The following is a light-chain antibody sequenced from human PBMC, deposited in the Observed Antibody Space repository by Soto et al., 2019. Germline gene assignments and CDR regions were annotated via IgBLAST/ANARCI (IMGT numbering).Light chain of an antibody. CDR3: CSYAGSYV. CDR1: SSYVCGYNY. Sequence: QSVLTQPRSVSGSPGQSVTISCTGTSSYVCGYNYVSWYQQHPGKAPKLMIYDVSKRPSGVPDRFSGSKSGNTASLTISGLQAEDEADYYCCSYAGSYVFGTGTKVTVL. V-gene: IGLV2-11*01. J-gene: IGLJ1*01. CDR2: DVS.